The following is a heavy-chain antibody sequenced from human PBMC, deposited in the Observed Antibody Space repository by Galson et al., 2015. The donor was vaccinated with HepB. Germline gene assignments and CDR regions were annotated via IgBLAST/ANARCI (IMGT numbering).Heavy chain of an antibody. CDR3: AKGTTDIDY. J-gene: IGHJ4*02. Sequence: ALRLSCAASGFTFSRLGMTWVRQAPGMGLECVSAIGVRGTTDYSDSVKCRFIISRGSYKNMLYLQMNNLRAEDTAVYYCAKGTTDIDYWGQGTLVTVSS. V-gene: IGHV3-23*01. CDR2: IGVRGTT. D-gene: IGHD1-1*01. CDR1: GFTFSRLG.